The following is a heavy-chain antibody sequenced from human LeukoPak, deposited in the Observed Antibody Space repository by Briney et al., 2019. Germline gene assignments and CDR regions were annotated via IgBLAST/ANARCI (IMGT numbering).Heavy chain of an antibody. J-gene: IGHJ4*02. D-gene: IGHD6-19*01. CDR1: GGSFSGYY. Sequence: SETLSLTCAVYGGSFSGYYWSWIRQPPGKGLEWIGEINHSGSTNYNPSLKSRVTISVDKSKNQFSLKLSSVTAADTAVYYCARGRGSSSDYWGQGTLVTVSS. CDR3: ARGRGSSSDY. V-gene: IGHV4-34*01. CDR2: INHSGST.